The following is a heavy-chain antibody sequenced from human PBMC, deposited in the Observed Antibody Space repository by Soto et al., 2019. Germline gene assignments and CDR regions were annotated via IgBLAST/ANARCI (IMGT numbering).Heavy chain of an antibody. CDR1: GYTFTGYY. D-gene: IGHD6-19*01. CDR2: INPNSGGT. Sequence: QVQLVQSGAEVKKPGASVKVSCKASGYTFTGYYMHWVRQAPGQGLEWMGWINPNSGGTNYAQKVQGWVTRTRDTSISTAYMELSRLRSDDTAVYYCAREGFGVAVAGTFDYWGQGTLVTVSS. CDR3: AREGFGVAVAGTFDY. J-gene: IGHJ4*02. V-gene: IGHV1-2*04.